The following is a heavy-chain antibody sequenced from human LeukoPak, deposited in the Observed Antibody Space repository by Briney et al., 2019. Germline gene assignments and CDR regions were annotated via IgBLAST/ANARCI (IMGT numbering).Heavy chain of an antibody. CDR2: ISSSSSYI. V-gene: IGHV3-21*01. J-gene: IGHJ6*04. CDR1: GFTFSSYS. D-gene: IGHD3-10*02. Sequence: TGGSLRLSCVASGFTFSSYSMNWVRQAPGKGLEWVSSISSSSSYIYYADSVKGRFTTSRDNAKNSLYLQMNSLRAEDTAVYYCAELGITMIGGVWGKGTTVTISS. CDR3: AELGITMIGGV.